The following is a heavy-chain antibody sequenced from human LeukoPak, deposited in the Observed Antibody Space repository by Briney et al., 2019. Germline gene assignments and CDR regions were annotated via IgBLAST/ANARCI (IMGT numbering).Heavy chain of an antibody. J-gene: IGHJ4*02. V-gene: IGHV3-23*01. D-gene: IGHD2-2*01. CDR3: AKGISSTSCFDY. CDR2: ISGSGGST. Sequence: GESLRLSCAASGFTFSSYAMSWVRQAPGKGLEWVSAISGSGGSTYYADSVKGRFTISRDNSKNTLYLQMNSLRAEDTAVYYCAKGISSTSCFDYWGQGTLVTVSS. CDR1: GFTFSSYA.